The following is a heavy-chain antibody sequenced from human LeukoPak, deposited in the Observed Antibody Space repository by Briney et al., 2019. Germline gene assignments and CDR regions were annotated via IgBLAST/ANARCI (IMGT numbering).Heavy chain of an antibody. CDR1: RFTFISYP. CDR2: ISGSGGST. D-gene: IGHD2-2*01. Sequence: GGSLRLSSAASRFTFISYPISWVRQAPGKGLEWVSTISGSGGSTYYADSVKGRFSISRDNSKNTVYLQMNSLRAEDTAVYYCAKSRRYCSRTSCPGFYYLDNLGQRTLVTVSA. CDR3: AKSRRYCSRTSCPGFYYLDN. J-gene: IGHJ4*02. V-gene: IGHV3-23*01.